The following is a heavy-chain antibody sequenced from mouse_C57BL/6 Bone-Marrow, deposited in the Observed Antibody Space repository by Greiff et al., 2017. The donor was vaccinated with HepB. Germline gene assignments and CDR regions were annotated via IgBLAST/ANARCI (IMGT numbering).Heavy chain of an antibody. D-gene: IGHD1-1*01. CDR3: ARDSYYGSSYGY. J-gene: IGHJ2*01. V-gene: IGHV5-4*01. Sequence: EVKLVESGGGLVKPGGSLKLSCAASGFTFSSYAMSWVRQTPEKRLEWVATISDGGSYTYYPDNVKGRFTISRDTAKNNLYLQMSHLKSEDTAMYYCARDSYYGSSYGYWGQGTTLTVSS. CDR1: GFTFSSYA. CDR2: ISDGGSYT.